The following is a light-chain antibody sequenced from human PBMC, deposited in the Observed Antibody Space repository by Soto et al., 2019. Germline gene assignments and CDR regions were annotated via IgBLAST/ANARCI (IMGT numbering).Light chain of an antibody. CDR3: QHYSTVWS. J-gene: IGKJ1*01. Sequence: DIQMTQSPSTLSASVGDRVTITCRASQTINSGLAWYQQKPGKAPKLLIYDASTLESGVPSRFSGSGSGTEFTLTISSLQPDDFATYCCQHYSTVWSFGQGTKVEIK. CDR1: QTINSG. V-gene: IGKV1-5*01. CDR2: DAS.